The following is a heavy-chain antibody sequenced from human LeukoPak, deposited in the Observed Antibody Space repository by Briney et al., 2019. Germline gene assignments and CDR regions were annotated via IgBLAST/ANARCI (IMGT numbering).Heavy chain of an antibody. J-gene: IGHJ6*03. V-gene: IGHV3-23*01. CDR1: GFTFSSYA. CDR2: ISGSGGST. Sequence: GGSLRLSCGASGFTFSSYAMSWVRQAPGKGLEWVSAISGSGGSTYYADSVKGRFTISRDNSKNTLYLQMNSLRAEDTAVYYCATALSSNYYYYYYMDVWGKGTTVTVSS. CDR3: ATALSSNYYYYYYMDV. D-gene: IGHD1-26*01.